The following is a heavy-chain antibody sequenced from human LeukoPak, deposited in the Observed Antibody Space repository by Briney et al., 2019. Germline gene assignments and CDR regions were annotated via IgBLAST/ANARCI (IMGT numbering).Heavy chain of an antibody. CDR1: GYTFTGYY. CDR2: INPNSGGT. CDR3: ARGREGESIAAAGTIDY. V-gene: IGHV1-2*02. Sequence: ASVKVSCKAPGYTFTGYYMHWVRQAPGQGLEWMGWINPNSGGTNYAQKFQGRVTMTRDTSISTAYMELSRLRSDDTAVYYCARGREGESIAAAGTIDYWGQGTLVTVSS. J-gene: IGHJ4*02. D-gene: IGHD6-13*01.